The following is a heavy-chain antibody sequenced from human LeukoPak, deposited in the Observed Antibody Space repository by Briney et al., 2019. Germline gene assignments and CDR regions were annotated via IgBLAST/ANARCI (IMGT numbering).Heavy chain of an antibody. CDR1: GYPFTDHY. CDR3: ARRLGHTSLYNYGLSLDP. J-gene: IGHJ5*02. D-gene: IGHD4-17*01. V-gene: IGHV1-2*02. Sequence: ASVKVSCKASGYPFTDHYLHWVRQAPGQGLDWMGWINPNNGGTTYAKKFHSRVSMTRDTSLSTAYMELSSLTSDDTAVYYCARRLGHTSLYNYGLSLDPWGQGTLVTVSS. CDR2: INPNNGGT.